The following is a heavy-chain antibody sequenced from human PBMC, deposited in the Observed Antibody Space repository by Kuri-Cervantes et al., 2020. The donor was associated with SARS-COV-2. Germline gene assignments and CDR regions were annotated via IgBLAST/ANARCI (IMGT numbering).Heavy chain of an antibody. V-gene: IGHV4-4*01. Sequence: SCAVSGGSISSSNWWSWVRQPPGKGLEWIGEIYHSGSTNYNPSLKSRVTISVDTSKNQFSLKLSSVTTADTAVYFCARLAPYAHSSAWSVDPWGQGTLVTVSS. CDR2: IYHSGST. D-gene: IGHD3-22*01. J-gene: IGHJ5*02. CDR1: GGSISSSNW. CDR3: ARLAPYAHSSAWSVDP.